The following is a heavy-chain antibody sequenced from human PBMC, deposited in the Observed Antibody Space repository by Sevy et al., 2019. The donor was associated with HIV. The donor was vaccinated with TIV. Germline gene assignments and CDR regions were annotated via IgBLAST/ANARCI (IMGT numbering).Heavy chain of an antibody. CDR2: IWYDGSNK. Sequence: GGSLRLSCAASGFTFSSYGMHWVRQAPGKGLEWVAVIWYDGSNKYYADSVKGRFTISRDNSKNTLYLQMNSLRAEDTAVYYCARGSGSYPDVGMDVWGQGTTVTVSS. J-gene: IGHJ6*02. V-gene: IGHV3-33*01. CDR1: GFTFSSYG. D-gene: IGHD1-26*01. CDR3: ARGSGSYPDVGMDV.